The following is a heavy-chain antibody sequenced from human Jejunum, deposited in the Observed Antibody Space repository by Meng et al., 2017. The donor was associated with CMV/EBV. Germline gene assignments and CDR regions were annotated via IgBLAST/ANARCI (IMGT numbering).Heavy chain of an antibody. J-gene: IGHJ4*02. Sequence: SCAASGFSFSGYAMHCVRQAPGKGLEWAALISHDGNNKYYADSVKGRFTISRDNSKNTLYLQMNSLRAEDTAVYYCAKKYSGRFDYWGQGTLVTVSS. D-gene: IGHD1-26*01. CDR1: GFSFSGYA. V-gene: IGHV3-30-3*02. CDR3: AKKYSGRFDY. CDR2: ISHDGNNK.